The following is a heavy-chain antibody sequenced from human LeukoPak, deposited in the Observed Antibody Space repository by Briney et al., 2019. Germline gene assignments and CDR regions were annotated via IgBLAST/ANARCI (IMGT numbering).Heavy chain of an antibody. D-gene: IGHD4-23*01. V-gene: IGHV3-23*01. J-gene: IGHJ6*02. CDR2: ISGSGGST. CDR1: GFTFSSYA. Sequence: GGSLRLSCAASGFTFSSYAMSWVRQAPGKGLEWVSAISGSGGSTYYADSVKGRFTISRDNSKNTLYLQMNSLRAEDTAVYYCARDYGGNFKYGMDVWGQGTTVTVSS. CDR3: ARDYGGNFKYGMDV.